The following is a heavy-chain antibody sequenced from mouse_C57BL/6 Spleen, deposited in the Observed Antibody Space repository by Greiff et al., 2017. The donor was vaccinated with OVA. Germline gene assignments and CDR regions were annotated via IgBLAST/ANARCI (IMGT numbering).Heavy chain of an antibody. CDR2: IDPETGGT. CDR3: TMIYYDYDVRAMDY. Sequence: QVQLQQPGAELVRPGASVTLSCKASGYTFTDYEMHWVKQTPVHGLEWIGAIDPETGGTAYNQKFKGKAILTADKSSSTAYMELRSLTSEDSAVYYCTMIYYDYDVRAMDYWGQGTSVTVSS. V-gene: IGHV1-15*01. D-gene: IGHD2-4*01. J-gene: IGHJ4*01. CDR1: GYTFTDYE.